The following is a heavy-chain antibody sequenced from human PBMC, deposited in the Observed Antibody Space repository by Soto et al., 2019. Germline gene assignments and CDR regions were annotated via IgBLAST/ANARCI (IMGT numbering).Heavy chain of an antibody. CDR2: INHSGST. J-gene: IGHJ1*01. D-gene: IGHD2-2*01. Sequence: SETLSLTCAVYGGSFSGYYWSWIRQPPGKGLEWIGEINHSGSTNYNPSLKSRVTISVDTSKNQFSLKLSSVTAADTAVYYCARGSIVVVPAAMWGYFQHWGQGTLVTVSS. CDR1: GGSFSGYY. CDR3: ARGSIVVVPAAMWGYFQH. V-gene: IGHV4-34*01.